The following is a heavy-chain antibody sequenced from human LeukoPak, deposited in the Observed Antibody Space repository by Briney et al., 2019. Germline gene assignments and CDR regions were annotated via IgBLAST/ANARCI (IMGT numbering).Heavy chain of an antibody. CDR2: IYYSGST. D-gene: IGHD3-3*01. J-gene: IGHJ5*02. Sequence: SETLSLTCTVSGGFISSSSYYWGWIRQPPGKGLEWIGSIYYSGSTYYNPSLKSRVTISVDTSKNQFSLKLSSVTAADTAVYYCARGDFWSGYKNWFDPWGQGTLVTVSS. V-gene: IGHV4-39*01. CDR3: ARGDFWSGYKNWFDP. CDR1: GGFISSSSYY.